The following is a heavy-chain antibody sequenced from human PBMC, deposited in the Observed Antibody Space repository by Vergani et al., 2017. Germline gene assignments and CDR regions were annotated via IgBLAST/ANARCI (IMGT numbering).Heavy chain of an antibody. CDR1: GGSFSGYY. Sequence: QVQLQQWGAGLLKPSETLSLTCAVYGGSFSGYYWSWIRQPPGKGLEWIGEINHSGSTNYNPSLKSRVTISVDTSKNQFSLRLSSVTAGDTAVYYCARRREARGYLRAYYYYMDVWGKGTTVTVSS. J-gene: IGHJ6*03. D-gene: IGHD5-18*01. V-gene: IGHV4-34*01. CDR3: ARRREARGYLRAYYYYMDV. CDR2: INHSGST.